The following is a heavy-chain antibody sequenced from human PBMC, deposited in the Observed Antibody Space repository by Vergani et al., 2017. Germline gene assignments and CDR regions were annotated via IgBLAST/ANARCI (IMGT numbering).Heavy chain of an antibody. V-gene: IGHV3-30*02. CDR1: GFTLSNYY. CDR3: AKHFRGWGIYY. Sequence: QVQLVESGGGVVQRGGSLRLSCATSGFTLSNYYMQWIRQGPGKGLEFVAFIQIDGSNQYYADSVKGRFTLSRDFSKNTLYLQMNSLRTYDTATYYCAKHFRGWGIYYWGQGTQVIVSS. CDR2: IQIDGSNQ. D-gene: IGHD3-16*01. J-gene: IGHJ4*02.